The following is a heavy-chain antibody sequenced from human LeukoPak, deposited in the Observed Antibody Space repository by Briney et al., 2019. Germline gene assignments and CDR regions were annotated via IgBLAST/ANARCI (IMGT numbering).Heavy chain of an antibody. CDR3: ARQSGEYYYDSSGYPHDAFDI. CDR2: IYPGDSDT. D-gene: IGHD3-22*01. V-gene: IGHV5-51*01. Sequence: GESLKISCKGSGYSFTSYWIGWVRQMPGKGLEWMGIIYPGDSDTRYSPSFQGQVTISADKSISTAYLQWSSLKASDTAMYYCARQSGEYYYDSSGYPHDAFDIWGQGTMVTVSS. CDR1: GYSFTSYW. J-gene: IGHJ3*02.